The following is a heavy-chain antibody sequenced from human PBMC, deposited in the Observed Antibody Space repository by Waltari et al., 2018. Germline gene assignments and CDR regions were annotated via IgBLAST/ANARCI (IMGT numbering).Heavy chain of an antibody. Sequence: QVQLQESGPGLVKPSQTLSLTCTVFGGSTSSGDLYWGWIRQPPGKGLEWIGCISYSGNSYYNPSLKSRVAMSLDTSKNQFSLKLSSVSAADTAVYYCARLSTIFGVISHFDNWGQGTLVTVSS. V-gene: IGHV4-30-4*08. J-gene: IGHJ4*02. CDR3: ARLSTIFGVISHFDN. CDR1: GGSTSSGDLY. CDR2: ISYSGNS. D-gene: IGHD3-3*01.